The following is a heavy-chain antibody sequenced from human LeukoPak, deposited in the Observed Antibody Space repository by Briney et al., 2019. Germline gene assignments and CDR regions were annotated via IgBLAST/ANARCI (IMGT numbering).Heavy chain of an antibody. J-gene: IGHJ6*02. Sequence: GASVKVSCKASGYTFTGYYMHWVRQAPGQGLEWMGWINPNSGGTNYAQKFQGRVTMTRDTSISTAYMELSRLRSDDTAVYYCARGRPPIAAAGSGTGYYYYGMDVWGQGTTVTVSS. CDR3: ARGRPPIAAAGSGTGYYYYGMDV. V-gene: IGHV1-2*02. D-gene: IGHD6-13*01. CDR2: INPNSGGT. CDR1: GYTFTGYY.